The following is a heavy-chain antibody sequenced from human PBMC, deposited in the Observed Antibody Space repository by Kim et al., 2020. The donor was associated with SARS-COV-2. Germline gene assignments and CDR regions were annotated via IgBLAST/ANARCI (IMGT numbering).Heavy chain of an antibody. V-gene: IGHV3-15*01. CDR1: GFTFSNAW. CDR2: IKSKTDGGTT. J-gene: IGHJ6*02. CDR3: TTVPRYFDWFSPTDYGMDV. Sequence: GGSLRLSCAASGFTFSNAWMSWVRQAPGKGLEWVGRIKSKTDGGTTDYAAPVKGRFTISRDDSKNTLYLQMNSLKTEDTAVYYCTTVPRYFDWFSPTDYGMDVWGQGTTVTVSS. D-gene: IGHD3-9*01.